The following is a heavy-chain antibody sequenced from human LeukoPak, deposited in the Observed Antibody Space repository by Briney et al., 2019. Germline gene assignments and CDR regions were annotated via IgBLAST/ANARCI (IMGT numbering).Heavy chain of an antibody. CDR2: INHSGST. J-gene: IGHJ5*02. D-gene: IGHD3-10*01. CDR3: ARLLWFGELSGGHNWFDP. V-gene: IGHV4-34*01. CDR1: GGSFSGYY. Sequence: PSETLSLTCAVYGGSFSGYYWSWIRQPPGKGLEWIGEINHSGSTYYNPSLKSRVTISVDTSKNQFSLKLSSVTAADTAVYYCARLLWFGELSGGHNWFDPWGQGTLVTVSS.